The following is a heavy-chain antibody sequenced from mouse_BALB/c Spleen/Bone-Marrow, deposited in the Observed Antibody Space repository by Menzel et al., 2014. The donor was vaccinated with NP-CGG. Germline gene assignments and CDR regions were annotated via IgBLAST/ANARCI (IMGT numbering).Heavy chain of an antibody. J-gene: IGHJ3*01. CDR3: ASYYYGSSGFAY. Sequence: EVQLQQSGAELVKPGASVKLSCTPSGFNIKDTYMHWVKQRPEQGLEWIGRIDPANGNTKYDPKFQGKATITADTSSNTAYLQLSSLTSEDTAVYYCASYYYGSSGFAYWGQGTLVTVSA. V-gene: IGHV14-3*02. D-gene: IGHD1-1*01. CDR1: GFNIKDTY. CDR2: IDPANGNT.